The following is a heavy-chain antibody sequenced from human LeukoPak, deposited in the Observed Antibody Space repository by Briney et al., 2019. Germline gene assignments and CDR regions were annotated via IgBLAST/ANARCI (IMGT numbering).Heavy chain of an antibody. J-gene: IGHJ4*02. D-gene: IGHD6-6*01. CDR1: GGSFSGYY. Sequence: SETLSLTCAVCGGSFSGYYWSWSRQPPGKGLEWIGEINHSGSTNYNPSLKSRVTISVDTSKNQFSLKLSSVTAADTAVYYCPREGSSSPLHYWGQGTLVTVSS. CDR2: INHSGST. CDR3: PREGSSSPLHY. V-gene: IGHV4-34*01.